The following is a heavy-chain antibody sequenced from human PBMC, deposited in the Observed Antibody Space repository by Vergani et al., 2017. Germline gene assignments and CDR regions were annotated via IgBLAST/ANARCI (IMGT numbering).Heavy chain of an antibody. CDR2: TYISGKS. V-gene: IGHV4-61*02. CDR3: ARAFRGGMDV. Sequence: QVELQESGPGLVKPSQILSLMCSVFWVPVSSGRYFLGWVRQAAGKRLEWIGRTYISGKSNYNPSLKSRVNISLDTSKNQLPLKLSSVTAADSGVYYCARAFRGGMDVLGQGTTVRVSS. CDR1: WVPVSSGRYF. D-gene: IGHD3-10*01. J-gene: IGHJ6*02.